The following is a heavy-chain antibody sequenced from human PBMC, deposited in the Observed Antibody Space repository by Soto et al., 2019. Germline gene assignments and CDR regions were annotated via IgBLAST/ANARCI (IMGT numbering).Heavy chain of an antibody. Sequence: QVQLVQSGAEVKKPGSSVKVSCKASGGTFSSYTISWVRQAPGQGLEWMGRIIPILGIANYAQKFQGRVTITADKSTSTAYMELSSLRSEDTAVYYCARSAWTEYYYYGMDVWGQGTTVTVSS. CDR1: GGTFSSYT. D-gene: IGHD2-21*02. CDR3: ARSAWTEYYYYGMDV. J-gene: IGHJ6*02. CDR2: IIPILGIA. V-gene: IGHV1-69*02.